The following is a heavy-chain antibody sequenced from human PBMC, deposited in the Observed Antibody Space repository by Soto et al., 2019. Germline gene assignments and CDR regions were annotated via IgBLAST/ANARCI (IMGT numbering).Heavy chain of an antibody. Sequence: PGGSLRLSCAASGFIFSDYEMNWVRQAPGKGLEWVSFIGKSGYPIYYTDSVKGRFTMSRDNAKYSLTLQMNSLRAEDTAVYYCAKDPRRRNLVSDYGSGSDGYWGQGTLVTSPQ. J-gene: IGHJ4*02. D-gene: IGHD3-10*01. V-gene: IGHV3-48*03. CDR2: IGKSGYPI. CDR3: AKDPRRRNLVSDYGSGSDGY. CDR1: GFIFSDYE.